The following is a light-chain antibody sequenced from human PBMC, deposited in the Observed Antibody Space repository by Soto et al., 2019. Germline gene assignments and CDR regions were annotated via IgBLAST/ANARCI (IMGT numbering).Light chain of an antibody. V-gene: IGKV1-9*01. CDR2: DAS. J-gene: IGKJ5*01. CDR1: QTITTW. CDR3: QQLNDSPPIT. Sequence: DIQMTQSPSSLSASVGDRVTITCRGSQTITTWMAWYQQKPGKAPKLLVYDASTLQSGVPSRFSGSGSGTEFSLTISSLQPEDFATYYCQQLNDSPPITFGQGTRLEIK.